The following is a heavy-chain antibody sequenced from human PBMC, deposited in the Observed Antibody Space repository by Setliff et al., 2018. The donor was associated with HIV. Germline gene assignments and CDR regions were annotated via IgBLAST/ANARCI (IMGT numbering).Heavy chain of an antibody. V-gene: IGHV4-34*01. J-gene: IGHJ4*02. Sequence: PSETLSLTCAVYGGPLSGHYWSWIRQPPGQGLEWIGETSHSGKTNYNPSLKSRVTISVDTSKNQFSLKLTSVTAADTAVYYCARSPEWGAGGIDYWGQGTLVTVSS. CDR2: TSHSGKT. CDR1: GGPLSGHY. CDR3: ARSPEWGAGGIDY. D-gene: IGHD1-26*01.